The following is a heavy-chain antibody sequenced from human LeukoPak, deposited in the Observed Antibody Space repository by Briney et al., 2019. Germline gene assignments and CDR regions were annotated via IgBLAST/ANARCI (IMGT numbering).Heavy chain of an antibody. Sequence: ASVKVSCKASGYTFTSYGISWVRQAPGQGLEWMGRISAYNGNTNYAQKLQGRVTMTTDTSTNTAYMELRSLRSDDTAVYYCARSFVEQWVPQGSYYYYYYMDVWGKGTTVTVSS. CDR1: GYTFTSYG. V-gene: IGHV1-18*01. CDR3: ARSFVEQWVPQGSYYYYYYMDV. D-gene: IGHD6-19*01. J-gene: IGHJ6*03. CDR2: ISAYNGNT.